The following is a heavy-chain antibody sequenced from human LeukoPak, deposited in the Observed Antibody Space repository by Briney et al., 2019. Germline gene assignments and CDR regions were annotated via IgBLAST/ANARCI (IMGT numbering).Heavy chain of an antibody. CDR2: IYYSGST. J-gene: IGHJ5*02. CDR1: GGSISSYY. CDR3: ARDRSHVAGLPVGWFDP. Sequence: PSETLSLTCTVSGGSISSYYWSWIRQPPGKGLEWIGYIYYSGSTNYTPSLKSRVTISVDTSKNQFSLKLSSVTAADTAVYYCARDRSHVAGLPVGWFDPWGQGTLVTVSS. D-gene: IGHD6-19*01. V-gene: IGHV4-59*01.